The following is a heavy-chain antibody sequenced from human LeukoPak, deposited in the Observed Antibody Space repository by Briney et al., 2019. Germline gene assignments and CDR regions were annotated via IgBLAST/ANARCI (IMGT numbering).Heavy chain of an antibody. V-gene: IGHV1-18*01. Sequence: GALVKVSCKASGYTFTSYGISWVRQAPGQGLEWMGWISAYNGNTNYAQKLQGRVTMTTDTSTSTAYMELRSLRSDDTAVYYCARDQEYYYGSGSYRSIDYWGQGTLVTVSS. J-gene: IGHJ4*02. CDR1: GYTFTSYG. CDR2: ISAYNGNT. D-gene: IGHD3-10*01. CDR3: ARDQEYYYGSGSYRSIDY.